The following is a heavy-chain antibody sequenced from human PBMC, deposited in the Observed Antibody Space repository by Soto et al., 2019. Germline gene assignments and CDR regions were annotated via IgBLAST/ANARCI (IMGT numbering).Heavy chain of an antibody. CDR2: IYYNGDT. D-gene: IGHD2-15*01. CDR1: GGSISSNSHY. Sequence: SETLSLTCSVSGGSISSNSHYWVWIRQPPGKGLEWIGSIYYNGDTYYNPSLKSRVTISVDTSKNQFSVKLNSVTAADTAVYYCARHQSIVVVTAARAFEIWGQGTMVTVAS. V-gene: IGHV4-39*01. CDR3: ARHQSIVVVTAARAFEI. J-gene: IGHJ3*02.